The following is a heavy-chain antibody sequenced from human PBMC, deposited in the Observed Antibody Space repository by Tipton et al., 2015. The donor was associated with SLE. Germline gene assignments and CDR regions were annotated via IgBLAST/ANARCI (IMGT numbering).Heavy chain of an antibody. V-gene: IGHV4-59*12. CDR1: GDSLSTSY. CDR3: AKGSGWYKD. J-gene: IGHJ4*02. D-gene: IGHD6-19*01. Sequence: TLSLTCFVSGDSLSTSYWSWIRQSPGKGLGWIASLDDSGNTNYNPSLSSRITTSIDTPRGQFSLRLSSVTAADTAVFYCAKGSGWYKDWGRGILVTVSS. CDR2: LDDSGNT.